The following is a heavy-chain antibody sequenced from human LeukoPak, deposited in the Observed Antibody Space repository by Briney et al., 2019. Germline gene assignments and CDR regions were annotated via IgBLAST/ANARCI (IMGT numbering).Heavy chain of an antibody. D-gene: IGHD3-3*02. J-gene: IGHJ3*02. CDR2: ICSSSSYI. Sequence: PGGSLRLSCAASGFTFSSHAMTWVRQAPGKGLEWVSSICSSSSYIYYADSVKGRFTISRDNAKNSLYLQMNSLRVEDTAVYYCARELEEAFDIWGQGTMVTVSS. CDR1: GFTFSSHA. CDR3: ARELEEAFDI. V-gene: IGHV3-21*01.